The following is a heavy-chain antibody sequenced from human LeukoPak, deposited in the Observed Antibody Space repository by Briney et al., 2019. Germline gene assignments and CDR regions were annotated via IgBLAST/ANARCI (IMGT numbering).Heavy chain of an antibody. CDR1: GGSFSGYY. Sequence: SETLSLTCGVYGGSFSGYYWSWIRQPPGKGLEWIGEINHSGSTNYNPSLKSRVTISVDTSKNQFSLKLSSVTAADTAVYYCAATYYYDSSGYYFGHYWGQGTLVTVSS. CDR3: AATYYYDSSGYYFGHY. CDR2: INHSGST. V-gene: IGHV4-34*01. D-gene: IGHD3-22*01. J-gene: IGHJ4*02.